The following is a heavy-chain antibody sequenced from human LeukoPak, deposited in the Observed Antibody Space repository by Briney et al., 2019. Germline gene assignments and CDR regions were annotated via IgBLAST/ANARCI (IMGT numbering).Heavy chain of an antibody. J-gene: IGHJ6*03. CDR3: ARASVDTAMPLEGPYYYYYYYMDV. CDR1: GFTFSSYA. Sequence: GGSLRLSCAASGFTFSSYAMRWVRQAPGKGLEWVAVISYDGSNKYYADSVKGRFTISRDNSKNTLYLQMNSLRAEDTAVYYCARASVDTAMPLEGPYYYYYYYMDVWGKGTTVTVSS. CDR2: ISYDGSNK. V-gene: IGHV3-30*01. D-gene: IGHD5-18*01.